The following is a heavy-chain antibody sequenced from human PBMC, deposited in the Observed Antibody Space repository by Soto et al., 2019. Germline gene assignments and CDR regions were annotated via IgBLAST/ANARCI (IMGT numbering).Heavy chain of an antibody. CDR3: AAAPGYDSSVFDY. CDR2: ISYDGSNK. CDR1: GFTFSSYG. D-gene: IGHD3-22*01. J-gene: IGHJ4*02. Sequence: QVQLVESGGGVVQPGRSLRLSCAASGFTFSSYGMHWVRQAPGKGLEWVAVISYDGSNKYYADSVKGRFTISRDNSKNTLYLQMNSLRAEDTAVYYCAAAPGYDSSVFDYWGQGTLVTVSS. V-gene: IGHV3-30*03.